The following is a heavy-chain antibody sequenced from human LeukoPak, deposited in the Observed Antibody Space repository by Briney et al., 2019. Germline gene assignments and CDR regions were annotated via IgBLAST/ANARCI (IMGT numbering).Heavy chain of an antibody. CDR1: GGPISGYY. D-gene: IGHD2-21*01. Sequence: PSETLSLTCTVSGGPISGYYWSCIRQPPGQGLEWIGYIHSSGATLYNPSLKSRVTMSVDASKNQFSLKLGSVTAADTAVYFCARHDPEPYYQRGMDVWGQGATVTVFS. J-gene: IGHJ6*02. CDR2: IHSSGAT. CDR3: ARHDPEPYYQRGMDV. V-gene: IGHV4-59*08.